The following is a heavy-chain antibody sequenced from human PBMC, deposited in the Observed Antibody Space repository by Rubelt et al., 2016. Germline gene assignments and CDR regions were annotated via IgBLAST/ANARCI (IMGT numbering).Heavy chain of an antibody. CDR1: GGYY. CDR3: ARDRSFDY. J-gene: IGHJ4*02. CDR2: IYYSGST. Sequence: GGYYWSWIRQHPGKGLEWIGYIYYSGSTYYDPSLKSRVTISVDTSKNQFSLKLSSVTAADTAVYYCARDRSFDYWGQGTLVTVSS. V-gene: IGHV4-31*02.